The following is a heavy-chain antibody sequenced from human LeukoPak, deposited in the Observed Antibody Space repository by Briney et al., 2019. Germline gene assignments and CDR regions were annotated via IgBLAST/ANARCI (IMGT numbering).Heavy chain of an antibody. V-gene: IGHV6-1*01. CDR3: ARGGQGDGYSADEAFDL. CDR1: GDSVSSNSS. J-gene: IGHJ3*01. Sequence: SQTLSLTCAISGDSVSSNSSWNWIRQSPSRGLEWLGRTYYRSKWYNDYVVSVKSRININPDTSKNQFSLQLNSVTPKDTAVYYCARGGQGDGYSADEAFDLWGQGTMVTVS. D-gene: IGHD5-18*01. CDR2: TYYRSKWYN.